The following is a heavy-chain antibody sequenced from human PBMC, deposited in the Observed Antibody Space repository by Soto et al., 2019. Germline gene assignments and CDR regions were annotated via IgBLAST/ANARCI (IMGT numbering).Heavy chain of an antibody. CDR2: IYHSGST. J-gene: IGHJ5*02. Sequence: PSETLSLTCSVSGCSISSGGYSWSWIRQPTRKGLEWIGYIYHSGSTNYNPSRKNRNTISVDTSNNQYALKLCSVTAAGTSRYKCARQPRLYFNWFDPWGQGTLVTVSS. V-gene: IGHV4-30-2*01. D-gene: IGHD2-21*01. CDR3: ARQPRLYFNWFDP. CDR1: GCSISSGGYS.